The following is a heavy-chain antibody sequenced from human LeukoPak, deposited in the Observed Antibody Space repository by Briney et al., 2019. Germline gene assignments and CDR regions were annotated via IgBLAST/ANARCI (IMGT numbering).Heavy chain of an antibody. CDR1: GGSISSGDYY. CDR2: INHSGST. Sequence: SETLSLTCTVSGGSISSGDYYWSWIRQPPGKGLEWIGEINHSGSTNYNPSLKSRVTISVDTSKNQFSLKLSSVTAADTAVYYCARGRGGPGAWGQGTLVTVSS. CDR3: ARGRGGPGA. D-gene: IGHD3-10*01. J-gene: IGHJ4*02. V-gene: IGHV4-39*07.